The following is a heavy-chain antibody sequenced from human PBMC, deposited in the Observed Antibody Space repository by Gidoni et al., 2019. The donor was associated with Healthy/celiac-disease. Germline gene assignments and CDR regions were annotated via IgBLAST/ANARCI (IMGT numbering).Heavy chain of an antibody. D-gene: IGHD3-3*01. CDR3: AKDLLKEGLEWLYSPYYYYYGMDV. V-gene: IGHV3-23*01. Sequence: EVQLLESGGGLVQPGGSLRLSCAASGFTFSRYAMSWVRQAPGKGLEWVSAISGSGGSTYYADSVKGRFTISRDNSKNTLYLQMNSLRAEDTAVYYCAKDLLKEGLEWLYSPYYYYYGMDVWGQGTTVTVSS. CDR1: GFTFSRYA. CDR2: ISGSGGST. J-gene: IGHJ6*02.